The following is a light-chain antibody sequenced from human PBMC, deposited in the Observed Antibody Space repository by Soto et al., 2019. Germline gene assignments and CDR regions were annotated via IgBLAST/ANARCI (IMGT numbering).Light chain of an antibody. Sequence: DIVMTQSADSLAVSLGERATIHCKSSQSILFTSDNKNYLAWYQQKSGQPPRLLIYWASTREAVVPDRFSGRGSGTDFSLTISSLEAEDVAVYYSQQHYTTPRTFGQGTKVDIK. J-gene: IGKJ1*01. CDR1: QSILFTSDNKNY. V-gene: IGKV4-1*01. CDR3: QQHYTTPRT. CDR2: WAS.